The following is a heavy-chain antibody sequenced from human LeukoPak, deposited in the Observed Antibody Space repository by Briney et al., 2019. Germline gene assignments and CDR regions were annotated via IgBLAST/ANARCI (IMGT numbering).Heavy chain of an antibody. CDR3: ARGGIAAATADY. D-gene: IGHD6-13*01. CDR2: IIPIFGTA. CDR1: GGTFSSYA. J-gene: IGHJ4*02. V-gene: IGHV1-69*05. Sequence: SVKVSCEASGGTFSSYAISWVRQAPGQGLEWMGGIIPIFGTANYAQKFQGRVTITTDESTSTAYMELSSLRSEDTAVYYCARGGIAAATADYWGQGTLVTVSS.